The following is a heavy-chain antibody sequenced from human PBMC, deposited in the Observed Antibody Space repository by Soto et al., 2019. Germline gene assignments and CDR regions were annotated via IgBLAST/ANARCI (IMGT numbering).Heavy chain of an antibody. D-gene: IGHD3-10*01. CDR1: GYTFTSYG. Sequence: QVQLVQSGAEVKKPGASVKVSCKASGYTFTSYGISWVRQAPGQGLEWMGWISAYNGNTNYAQKLQGRVTMTTDTSTSTAYMELSSLRSDDPAVYYCARDQRGYYGWGSYFWFDPWGQGTLVTVSS. CDR3: ARDQRGYYGWGSYFWFDP. J-gene: IGHJ5*02. CDR2: ISAYNGNT. V-gene: IGHV1-18*01.